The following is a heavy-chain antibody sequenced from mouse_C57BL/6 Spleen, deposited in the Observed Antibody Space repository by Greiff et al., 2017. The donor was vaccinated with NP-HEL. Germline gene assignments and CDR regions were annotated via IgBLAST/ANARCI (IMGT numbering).Heavy chain of an antibody. J-gene: IGHJ3*01. D-gene: IGHD3-3*01. V-gene: IGHV3-1*01. CDR3: ARGTEGSFAY. Sequence: EVKLEESGPGMVKPSQSLSLTCTVTGYSITSGYDWHWIRHFPGNKLEWMGYISYSGSTNYNPSLKSRISITHDTSKNHFFLKLNSVTTEDTATDYWARGTEGSFAYWGKGTLVTVSA. CDR1: GYSITSGYD. CDR2: ISYSGST.